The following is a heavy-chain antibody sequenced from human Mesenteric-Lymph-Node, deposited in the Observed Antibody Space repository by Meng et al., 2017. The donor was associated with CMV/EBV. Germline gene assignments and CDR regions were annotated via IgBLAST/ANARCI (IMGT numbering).Heavy chain of an antibody. CDR2: ISNCSKTK. J-gene: IGHJ6*02. CDR1: GFTFSTCT. V-gene: IGHV3-21*01. D-gene: IGHD3-10*01. Sequence: GGSLRLSCAASGFTFSTCTVTWVRQPPGKGLEWVPSISNCSKTKLCADSLKGRFTISRDNAKNSLYLQMNSLRAEDTAVYYCAKSNLVRGNTGMDVWGQGTTVTVSS. CDR3: AKSNLVRGNTGMDV.